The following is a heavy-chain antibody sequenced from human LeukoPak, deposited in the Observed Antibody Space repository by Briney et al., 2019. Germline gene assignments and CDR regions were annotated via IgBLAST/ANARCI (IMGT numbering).Heavy chain of an antibody. CDR1: GYTFTSYG. D-gene: IGHD5-12*01. J-gene: IGHJ4*02. V-gene: IGHV1-18*01. CDR3: ATDQLSGGYDPGVLDY. Sequence: ASVKVSCKASGYTFTSYGISWVRQAPGQGLEWMGWISAYNGNTNYAQKLQGRVTMTTDTSTSTAYMELRSLRSDDTAVYYCATDQLSGGYDPGVLDYWGQGTLVTVSS. CDR2: ISAYNGNT.